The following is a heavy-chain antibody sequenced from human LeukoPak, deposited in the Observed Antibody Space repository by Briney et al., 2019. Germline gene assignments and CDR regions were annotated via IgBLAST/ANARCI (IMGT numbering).Heavy chain of an antibody. J-gene: IGHJ4*02. D-gene: IGHD2/OR15-2a*01. CDR3: AGHHPRNTVDF. CDR1: GGSISSYY. V-gene: IGHV4-59*08. Sequence: SETLSLTCTASGGSISSYYWSWIRQPPGKGLEWIAYISDIGSINYNPSLKSQVTISLDTSKNQFSLKLSSVTAADTAVYYCAGHHPRNTVDFWGQGTLVTVSS. CDR2: ISDIGSI.